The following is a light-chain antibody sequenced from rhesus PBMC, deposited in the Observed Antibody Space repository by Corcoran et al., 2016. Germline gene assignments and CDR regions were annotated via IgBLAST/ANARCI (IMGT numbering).Light chain of an antibody. J-gene: IGKJ2*01. CDR2: DDS. CDR3: KQYNSWNS. Sequence: ETVVTQSPATLSLSPGERVTLSCRASQSVGSNLAWYQQRPGQPPKFLIYDDSTRATGIPDRFSGSGYGTEFTLTISSLEPEDVGVYDCKQYNSWNSFGQGTKVEIK. CDR1: QSVGSN. V-gene: IGKV3-42*02.